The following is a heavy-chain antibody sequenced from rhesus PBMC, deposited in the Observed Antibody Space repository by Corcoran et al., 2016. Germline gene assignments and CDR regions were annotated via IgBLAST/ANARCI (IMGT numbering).Heavy chain of an antibody. CDR2: IAGRGGST. CDR3: ARGPTVLVVVATDNFDY. D-gene: IGHD2-21*01. Sequence: QVQLQESGPGLVKPSAPLSLTCAVPGGSLSSTYWRWLRQPPGKGLAGIGRIAGRGGSTDNNPSLKSRVTMSTDTSKNQFSLKLSSVTAADTAVYYCARGPTVLVVVATDNFDYWGQGVLVTVSS. CDR1: GGSLSSTY. J-gene: IGHJ4*01. V-gene: IGHV4-160*01.